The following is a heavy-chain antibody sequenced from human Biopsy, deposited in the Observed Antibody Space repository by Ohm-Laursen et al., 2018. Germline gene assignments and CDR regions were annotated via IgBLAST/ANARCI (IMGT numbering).Heavy chain of an antibody. V-gene: IGHV4-59*01. CDR1: GGSISSDY. CDR3: ARVAGGYAYYYGMDV. J-gene: IGHJ6*02. Sequence: GTLSLTCTVSGGSISSDYWSWIRQTPGKGLEWIGYIYYSGSTNYNPSLKSRVTISVDASKNQFSLRLNSVTAADTAVYYCARVAGGYAYYYGMDVWGQGTTVMVSS. CDR2: IYYSGST. D-gene: IGHD5-12*01.